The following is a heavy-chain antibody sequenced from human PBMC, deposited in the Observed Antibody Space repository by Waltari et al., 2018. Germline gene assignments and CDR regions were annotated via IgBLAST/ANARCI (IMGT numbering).Heavy chain of an antibody. J-gene: IGHJ6*02. V-gene: IGHV3-74*03. D-gene: IGHD1-1*01. CDR3: ARVSRRTYRSPVPGRHFYYGMDV. Sequence: EEQLVESGGGLVQPGDSLRLSCAASGFTFSSCWMNWVRQAPGKGPLWVSRISSDASDTTYADSVKGRFTISRDNARNTLYLQMNRLRAEDTAVYFCARVSRRTYRSPVPGRHFYYGMDVWGQGTTVTVSS. CDR2: ISSDASDT. CDR1: GFTFSSCW.